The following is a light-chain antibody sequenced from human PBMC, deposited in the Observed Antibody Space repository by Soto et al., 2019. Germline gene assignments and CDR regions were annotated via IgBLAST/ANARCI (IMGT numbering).Light chain of an antibody. CDR2: AAS. Sequence: DIQMTQSPSSVSASIGDRVTITCRASQDISSRLAWYQQRPGKAPRLLLYAASSLQSGVPSRFSGSGSVTDFTLTISSLQPEDFATYYCQQANSFPLTFGPGTKVDIK. V-gene: IGKV1-12*01. CDR1: QDISSR. CDR3: QQANSFPLT. J-gene: IGKJ3*01.